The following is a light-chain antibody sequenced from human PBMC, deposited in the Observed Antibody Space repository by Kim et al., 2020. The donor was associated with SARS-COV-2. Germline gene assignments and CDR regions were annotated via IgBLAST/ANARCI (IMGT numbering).Light chain of an antibody. CDR1: SLRSYY. Sequence: ALGQTVRITCQGDSLRSYYATWDKQKPGQAPIVVIYGKNNRPSGIPDRFSGSSSGNTASLTITGTQAGDEADYYCNSRDSNDNVVFGGGTQLTVL. CDR2: GKN. J-gene: IGLJ2*01. V-gene: IGLV3-19*01. CDR3: NSRDSNDNVV.